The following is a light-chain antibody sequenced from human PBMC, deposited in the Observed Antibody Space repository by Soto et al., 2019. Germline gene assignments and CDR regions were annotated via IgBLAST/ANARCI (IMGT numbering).Light chain of an antibody. V-gene: IGKV1-5*01. Sequence: DLQMTQSPSTLSGSVGDRFTITCMASQTISSWLAWYQQKPGKDPKLLIYSAYTLQSWVTSRFSGSGSGTDFTLTISCLQSEDFATYYCQQYYSYLITVGRVTRLDIK. CDR3: QQYYSYLIT. CDR1: QTISSW. J-gene: IGKJ5*01. CDR2: SAY.